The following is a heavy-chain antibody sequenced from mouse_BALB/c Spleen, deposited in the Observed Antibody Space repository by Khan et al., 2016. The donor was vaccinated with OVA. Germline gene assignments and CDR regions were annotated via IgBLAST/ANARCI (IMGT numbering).Heavy chain of an antibody. J-gene: IGHJ3*01. V-gene: IGHV1-77*01. CDR2: IYPGSGST. Sequence: QVQLQQPGPELVKPGASVKMSCKASGYTFTDYVINWVKQRTGQGLEWIGDIYPGSGSTYYNEKFKGKAKLTADKSSNTAYMQLSSLTFEDSAGDCCARGGYSVFAYGGQGTLVTVSA. CDR1: GYTFTDYV. D-gene: IGHD1-1*01. CDR3: ARGGYSVFAY.